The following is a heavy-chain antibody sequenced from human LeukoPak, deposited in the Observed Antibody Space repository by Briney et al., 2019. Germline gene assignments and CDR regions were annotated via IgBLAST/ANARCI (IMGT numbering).Heavy chain of an antibody. CDR1: GFILSDHY. J-gene: IGHJ4*02. V-gene: IGHV3-30*03. Sequence: GGSLRLSCAASGFILSDHYMHWVRQAPGKGLEWVAVISYDGRNKYYADSVKGRFTISRDTSKNTLYLQMNSLRAEDTAVYYCASEDGHNPNLGFDYWGQGTLVTVSS. D-gene: IGHD5-24*01. CDR3: ASEDGHNPNLGFDY. CDR2: ISYDGRNK.